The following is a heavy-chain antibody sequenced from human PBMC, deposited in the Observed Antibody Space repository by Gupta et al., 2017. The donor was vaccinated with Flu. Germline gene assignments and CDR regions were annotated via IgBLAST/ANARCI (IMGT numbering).Heavy chain of an antibody. D-gene: IGHD5-18*01. CDR1: GFTFSSYG. J-gene: IGHJ4*02. CDR3: AKDGRGEAAMAN. CDR2: ISYDGSNK. V-gene: IGHV3-30*18. Sequence: QVQLVESGGGVVQPGRSLRLSCAASGFTFSSYGMHWVRQAPGKGLEWVAVISYDGSNKYYADSVKGRFTISRDNSKNTLYLKMKSLRAEDTAVYYCAKDGRGEAAMANGGQGTLVTVSS.